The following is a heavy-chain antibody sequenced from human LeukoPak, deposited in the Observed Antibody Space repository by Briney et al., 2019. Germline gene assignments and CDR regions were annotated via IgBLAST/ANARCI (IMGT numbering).Heavy chain of an antibody. CDR1: GFTFGSYS. CDR2: ISSSSSTI. D-gene: IGHD4-11*01. J-gene: IGHJ3*02. CDR3: AGATIVMYAFDI. V-gene: IGHV3-48*04. Sequence: GGSLRLSCAASGFTFGSYSMNWVRQAPGKGLEWVSYISSSSSTIYYADSVKGRFTISRDNAKNSLYLQMNSLRAEDTAVYYCAGATIVMYAFDIWGQGTMVTVSS.